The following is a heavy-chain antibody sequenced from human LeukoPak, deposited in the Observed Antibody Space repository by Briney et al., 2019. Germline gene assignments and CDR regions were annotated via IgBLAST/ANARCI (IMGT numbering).Heavy chain of an antibody. Sequence: GESLKISCKGFGYSFTNYWIGWVRQMPGKGLEWVGTTYPVDSDTRYSPAFQGQVTVSADKSISTAYLQWSSLKASDTAMYYCVRHRAFSTWSNFDFWGQGTLVTVSS. CDR1: GYSFTNYW. CDR2: TYPVDSDT. J-gene: IGHJ4*02. V-gene: IGHV5-51*01. D-gene: IGHD2-2*01. CDR3: VRHRAFSTWSNFDF.